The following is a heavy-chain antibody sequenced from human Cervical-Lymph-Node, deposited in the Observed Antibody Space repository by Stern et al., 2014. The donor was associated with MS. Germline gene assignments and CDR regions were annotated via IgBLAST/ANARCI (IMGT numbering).Heavy chain of an antibody. V-gene: IGHV5-51*03. CDR1: GYSFTSYW. CDR3: ARTERGLYGMDV. J-gene: IGHJ6*02. Sequence: EVQLVESGAEVKKPGESLKISCKASGYSFTSYWIGWVRQMPGQGLEWMGIIYLDCSYSPYRPSFPGQVPLSADKSISPPFLHVSSLKASDTAMYYCARTERGLYGMDVWGQGTTVTVSS. D-gene: IGHD3-10*01. CDR2: IYLDCSYS.